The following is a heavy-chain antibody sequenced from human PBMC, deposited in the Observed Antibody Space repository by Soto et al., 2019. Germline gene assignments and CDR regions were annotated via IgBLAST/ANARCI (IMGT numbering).Heavy chain of an antibody. CDR2: INEDSTYI. CDR3: AKETRNYIWGSYRSALFDP. Sequence: PGGSLRLSCTASGFAFNTFSMNWVRQAPGKGLEWVSSINEDSTYIYYADSLRGRITISRDNAKDSLFLQMNSLRPDDTAVYYCAKETRNYIWGSYRSALFDPWGQGTLVTVSS. D-gene: IGHD3-16*02. J-gene: IGHJ5*02. CDR1: GFAFNTFS. V-gene: IGHV3-21*01.